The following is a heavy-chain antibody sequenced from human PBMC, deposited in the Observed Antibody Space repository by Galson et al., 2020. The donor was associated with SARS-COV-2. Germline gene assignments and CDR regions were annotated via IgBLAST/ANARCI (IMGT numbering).Heavy chain of an antibody. V-gene: IGHV3-30*02. CDR2: IRYDGNSE. J-gene: IGHJ6*04. CDR3: AKDLKDYCSSTYCYGMDV. CDR1: GVSFSRYG. D-gene: IGHD2-2*01. Sequence: GGYLRLSCAVSGVSFSRYGMYWVRQAPGQGLEWVAFIRYDGNSEYYADSVTVRFTISSDNSENTLYLQMKSLRAEDTAVYYCAKDLKDYCSSTYCYGMDVWGKGTTVTVSS.